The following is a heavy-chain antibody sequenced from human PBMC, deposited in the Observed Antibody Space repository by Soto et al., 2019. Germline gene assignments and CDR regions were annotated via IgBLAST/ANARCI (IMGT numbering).Heavy chain of an antibody. CDR3: AKDFMPRNSIYDPFDI. CDR2: VGGGGSDT. J-gene: IGHJ3*02. CDR1: GFNFGNYA. D-gene: IGHD2-21*01. V-gene: IGHV3-23*01. Sequence: EVQLLESGGGLVQPGGSLEVSCRGSGFNFGNYAMSWVRQAPGKGPEWVSSVGGGGSDTDYADSVRGRFTISRDNSRNTLYLHMNSLRAEDTAIYFCAKDFMPRNSIYDPFDIWGQGTTVTVSS.